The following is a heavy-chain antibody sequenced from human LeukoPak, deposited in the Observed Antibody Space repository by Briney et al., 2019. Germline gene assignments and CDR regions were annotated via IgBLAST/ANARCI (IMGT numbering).Heavy chain of an antibody. D-gene: IGHD3-10*01. CDR1: GFTFSSYE. J-gene: IGHJ4*02. Sequence: QPGGSLRLSCAASGFTFSSYEMNWVRQAPGKGLEWVSYINSSGSTMYYADSVKGRFTISRDNAKNSLYLQMNSLRAEDTAVYYCAREVRGVIIGWGQGTLVTVSS. CDR3: AREVRGVIIG. V-gene: IGHV3-48*03. CDR2: INSSGSTM.